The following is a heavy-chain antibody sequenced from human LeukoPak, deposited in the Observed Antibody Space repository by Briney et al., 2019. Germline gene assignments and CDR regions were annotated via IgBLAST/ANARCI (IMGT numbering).Heavy chain of an antibody. J-gene: IGHJ4*02. V-gene: IGHV4-34*01. CDR2: ISHSGST. D-gene: IGHD5-12*01. Sequence: SETLSLTCAVYGGSFSGYYWSWIRQPPGKGREWIGEISHSGSTNYNPSLKSRVTMSLDTSEDQFSLKLSSVTAADTAVYYCARDPRSYTGYDETFDYWGQGTLVTVSS. CDR3: ARDPRSYTGYDETFDY. CDR1: GGSFSGYY.